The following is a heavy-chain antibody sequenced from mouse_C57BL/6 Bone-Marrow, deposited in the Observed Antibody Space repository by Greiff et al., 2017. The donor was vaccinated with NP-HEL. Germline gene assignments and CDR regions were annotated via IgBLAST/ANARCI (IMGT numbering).Heavy chain of an antibody. CDR2: IDPSDSYT. J-gene: IGHJ1*03. CDR1: GYTFTSYW. Sequence: QVQLQQPGAELVMPGASVKLSCKASGYTFTSYWMHWVKQRPGQGLEWIGEIDPSDSYTNYNQKFKGKSTLTVDKSSSTAYMQLSSLTSEDSAVYYCARMGCGYWYFDVWGTGTTVTVSS. CDR3: ARMGCGYWYFDV. D-gene: IGHD3-3*01. V-gene: IGHV1-69*01.